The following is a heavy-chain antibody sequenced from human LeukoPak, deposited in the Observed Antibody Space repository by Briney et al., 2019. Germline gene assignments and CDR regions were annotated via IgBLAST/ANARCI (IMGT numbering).Heavy chain of an antibody. V-gene: IGHV4-59*01. J-gene: IGHJ6*03. CDR1: GGSISSYY. Sequence: SETLSLTCTVSGGSISSYYWSWIRQPPGKGLEWIGYIYYSGSTNYNPSLKSRVTISVDTSKNQFSLKLSSVTAADTAVYYCARIPMVRGVPHYYYYMDVXXKGXTVTVSS. CDR3: ARIPMVRGVPHYYYYMDV. D-gene: IGHD3-10*01. CDR2: IYYSGST.